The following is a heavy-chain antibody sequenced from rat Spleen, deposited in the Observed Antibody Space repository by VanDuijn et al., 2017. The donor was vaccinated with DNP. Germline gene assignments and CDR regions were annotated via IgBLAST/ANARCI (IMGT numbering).Heavy chain of an antibody. Sequence: EVQLVESGGGLVQPGKSLKLSCAASGYTFSDYNMAWVRQAPKKGLEWVATISYDGSSTHYRDSVKGRFTISRDNAKSTLYLQMNSLRSEDMATYYCTSPPGFAYWGQGTLVTVSS. CDR1: GYTFSDYN. D-gene: IGHD1-4*01. V-gene: IGHV5-7*01. CDR3: TSPPGFAY. CDR2: ISYDGSST. J-gene: IGHJ3*01.